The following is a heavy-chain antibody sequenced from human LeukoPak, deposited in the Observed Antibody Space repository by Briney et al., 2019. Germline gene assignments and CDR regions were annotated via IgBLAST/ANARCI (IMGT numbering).Heavy chain of an antibody. CDR2: IYHSGST. J-gene: IGHJ3*02. CDR3: ARAEAVAGNDAFDI. V-gene: IGHV4-30-2*01. CDR1: GGSISSGGYS. Sequence: SETLSLTCAVSGGSISSGGYSWSWIRQPPGKGLEWIGYIYHSGSTYYNPSLKSRVTISVDRSKNQFSLKLSSVTAADTAVYYCARAEAVAGNDAFDIWGQGTVVTVSS. D-gene: IGHD6-19*01.